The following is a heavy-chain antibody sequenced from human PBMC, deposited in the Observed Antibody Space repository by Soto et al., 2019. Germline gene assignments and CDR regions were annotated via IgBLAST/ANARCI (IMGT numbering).Heavy chain of an antibody. V-gene: IGHV1-69*04. D-gene: IGHD5-18*01. Sequence: ASVKVSCKASGGTFSSYTISWVRQAPGRGLEWMGRIIPILGIANYAQKFQGRVTITADKSTSTAYMELSSLRSEDTAVYYCARESKDTAMVLYYYGMDVWGQGTTVTVSS. CDR1: GGTFSSYT. J-gene: IGHJ6*02. CDR2: IIPILGIA. CDR3: ARESKDTAMVLYYYGMDV.